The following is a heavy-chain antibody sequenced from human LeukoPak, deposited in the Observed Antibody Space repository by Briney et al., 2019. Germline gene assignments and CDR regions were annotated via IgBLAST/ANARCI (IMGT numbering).Heavy chain of an antibody. CDR2: ISAYNGNT. V-gene: IGHV1-18*01. D-gene: IGHD3-3*01. CDR3: ATTRGDFWSGYYLDY. CDR1: GYTFTSYG. J-gene: IGHJ4*02. Sequence: ASVKVSCKASGYTFTSYGISWVRQAPGQGLEWMGWISAYNGNTNYAQKFQGRVTMTRNTSISTAYMELSSLRSEDTAVYYCATTRGDFWSGYYLDYWGQGTLVTVSS.